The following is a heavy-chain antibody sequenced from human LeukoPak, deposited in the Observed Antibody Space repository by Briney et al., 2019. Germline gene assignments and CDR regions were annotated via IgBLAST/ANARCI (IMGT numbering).Heavy chain of an antibody. CDR3: ASGDPDINSHFDY. CDR1: GFRFSSYA. V-gene: IGHV3-30*04. CDR2: ISYDGSNK. Sequence: PGGSLRLSWAASGFRFSSYAVHWVRQAPVKGLEWVAVISYDGSNKYYADSVKGRFTISRDNSKSTLYLQMNSLRAEDTAVYYCASGDPDINSHFDYWGQGTLVTVPS. D-gene: IGHD2-15*01. J-gene: IGHJ4*02.